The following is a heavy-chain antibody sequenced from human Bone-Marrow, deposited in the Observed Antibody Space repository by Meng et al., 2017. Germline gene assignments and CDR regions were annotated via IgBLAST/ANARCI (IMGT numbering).Heavy chain of an antibody. CDR1: RYTFTSDY. Sequence: QVPLVASGAAVKNPGALVKVSCKALRYTFTSDYMHWVRQAPGQGLEWMGIINPSGGSTSYAQKFQGRVTMTRDTSTSTVYMELSSLRSEDTAVYYCAREEGGYYGSGSYPFNPWGQGTLVTVSS. CDR2: INPSGGST. D-gene: IGHD3-10*01. CDR3: AREEGGYYGSGSYPFNP. J-gene: IGHJ5*02. V-gene: IGHV1-46*01.